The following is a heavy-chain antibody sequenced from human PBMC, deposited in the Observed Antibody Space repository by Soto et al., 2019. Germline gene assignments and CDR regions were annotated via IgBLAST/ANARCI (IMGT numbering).Heavy chain of an antibody. CDR1: GGTFSSYA. J-gene: IGHJ4*02. D-gene: IGHD5-18*01. CDR2: IIPIFGTA. V-gene: IGHV1-69*13. CDR3: ARDARRGYSYGPLDY. Sequence: SVKVSCKASGGTFSSYASSWVRQAPGQGLEWMGGIIPIFGTANYAQKFQGRVTITADESTSTAYMELSSLRSEDTAVYYCARDARRGYSYGPLDYWGQGTLVTVSS.